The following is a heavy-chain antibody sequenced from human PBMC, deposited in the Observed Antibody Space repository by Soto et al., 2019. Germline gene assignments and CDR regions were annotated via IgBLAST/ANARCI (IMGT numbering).Heavy chain of an antibody. Sequence: ASVKVSCKVSGYTLTGLSMHWVRQAPGKGLEWMGGFDPEDGETIYAQKFQGRVTMTEDTSTDTAYMELSSLRSEDTAVYYCATDLIVGASLFDYWGQGTLVTVSS. CDR2: FDPEDGET. CDR3: ATDLIVGASLFDY. D-gene: IGHD1-26*01. V-gene: IGHV1-24*01. CDR1: GYTLTGLS. J-gene: IGHJ4*02.